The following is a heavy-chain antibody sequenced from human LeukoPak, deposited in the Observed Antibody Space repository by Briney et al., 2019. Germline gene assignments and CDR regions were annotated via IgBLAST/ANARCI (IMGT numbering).Heavy chain of an antibody. CDR1: GFRFSTFA. CDR3: AKEVTYCSSSSCNDAFDV. Sequence: PGGSLRLSCSASGFRFSTFAMHWVRQAPGKGLEWVSFIRFDGSDEDHGDSVKGRFTISRGNSKNTMYLQMNNLRAEDTAVYYCAKEVTYCSSSSCNDAFDVWGRGTMVIVSS. J-gene: IGHJ3*01. V-gene: IGHV3-30*02. CDR2: IRFDGSDE. D-gene: IGHD2-2*01.